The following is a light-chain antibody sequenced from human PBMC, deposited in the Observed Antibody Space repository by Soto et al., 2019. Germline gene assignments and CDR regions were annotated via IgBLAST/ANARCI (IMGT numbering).Light chain of an antibody. Sequence: DIQMTQSPSSLSASVGDRVTITCRASLPISNYLAWYQQQPGKAPKLLIYDASNLESGVPSRFSGSGSGTEFTLAISSLQPDDFATYYCQQYNNYPRTFGQGTKVDIK. CDR1: LPISNY. CDR3: QQYNNYPRT. J-gene: IGKJ1*01. V-gene: IGKV1-5*01. CDR2: DAS.